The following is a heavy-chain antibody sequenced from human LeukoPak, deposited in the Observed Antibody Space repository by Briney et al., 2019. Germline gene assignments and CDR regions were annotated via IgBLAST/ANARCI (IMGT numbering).Heavy chain of an antibody. D-gene: IGHD2-21*02. CDR2: IHYSGAT. Sequence: PSETLSLTCTVSGGSINYDYWSWIRQSPGKRLEWTGYIHYSGATNYSPSLNSRVTISVDTSKNQFFLKLSSVTAADTALYYCATLRGASTAVFDSWGQGTLVTVSS. CDR1: GGSINYDY. CDR3: ATLRGASTAVFDS. V-gene: IGHV4-59*08. J-gene: IGHJ4*02.